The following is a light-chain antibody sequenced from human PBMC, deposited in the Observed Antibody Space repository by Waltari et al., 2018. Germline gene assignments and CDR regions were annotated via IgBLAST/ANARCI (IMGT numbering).Light chain of an antibody. J-gene: IGKJ2*01. CDR3: QQYNNWPQT. CDR2: GAS. Sequence: EIVMTQSPATLSVSPGERATLSCRASQSVSSNLAWYQQKPGQAPRLLIYGASTRATGIPARFSGSGSGTEFTLTISSLQSEDFAVYYCQQYNNWPQTCGQGTKLEIK. V-gene: IGKV3-15*01. CDR1: QSVSSN.